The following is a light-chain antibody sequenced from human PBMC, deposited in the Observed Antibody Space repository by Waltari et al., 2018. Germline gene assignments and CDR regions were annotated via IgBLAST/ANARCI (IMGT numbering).Light chain of an antibody. CDR3: QQYGSSPPYT. J-gene: IGKJ2*01. Sequence: EIVLTQAPGTLSLSPGERATLPCRASQSVNSNYLAWYQQKPVQAPRLLIYGASSRATGIPDRFSGSGSGTDFIFTISRLEPEDFAVYYCQQYGSSPPYTFGQGTKLEIK. CDR1: QSVNSNY. V-gene: IGKV3-20*01. CDR2: GAS.